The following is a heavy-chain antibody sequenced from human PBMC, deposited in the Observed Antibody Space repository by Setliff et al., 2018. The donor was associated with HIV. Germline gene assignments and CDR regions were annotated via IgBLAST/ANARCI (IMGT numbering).Heavy chain of an antibody. Sequence: PSETLSLTCTVSGGSISSGSYYWSWIRPPAGKGLEWIGRIYTSGSTNYNPSLKSRVTISVDTSKNQFSLKLSSVTAADTVVSYCAGSWSGYPLSFGYWGQGTLVTVSS. J-gene: IGHJ4*02. CDR1: GGSISSGSYY. D-gene: IGHD3-3*01. V-gene: IGHV4-61*02. CDR3: AGSWSGYPLSFGY. CDR2: IYTSGST.